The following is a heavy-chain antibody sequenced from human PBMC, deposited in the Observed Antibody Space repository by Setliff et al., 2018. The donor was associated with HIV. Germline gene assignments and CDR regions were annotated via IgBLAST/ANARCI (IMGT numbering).Heavy chain of an antibody. D-gene: IGHD6-13*01. J-gene: IGHJ4*02. CDR2: IRGSGGTT. Sequence: PGGSLRLSCAASGFMFTSYAMTWVRQAPGKGLEWVSTIRGSGGTTHYADFVKGRFTISRDNSENTLYLQMNSLRAEDMAVYYCAREDSSWYGSLDYWGQGTLVTVSS. V-gene: IGHV3-23*01. CDR3: AREDSSWYGSLDY. CDR1: GFMFTSYA.